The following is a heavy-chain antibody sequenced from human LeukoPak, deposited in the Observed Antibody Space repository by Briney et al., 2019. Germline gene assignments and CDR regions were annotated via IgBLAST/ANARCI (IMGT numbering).Heavy chain of an antibody. Sequence: ASLKVSCKASGYTLSSYGISWVRQTPRQGLEWMGWISAYNGNTNYAQKLQGRVTMTTDTSTSTAYMELRSLRSDDTAMYYCARDDLDCSGGTCYPDDYWGQGTLVTVSS. V-gene: IGHV1-18*01. D-gene: IGHD2-15*01. CDR3: ARDDLDCSGGTCYPDDY. J-gene: IGHJ4*02. CDR1: GYTLSSYG. CDR2: ISAYNGNT.